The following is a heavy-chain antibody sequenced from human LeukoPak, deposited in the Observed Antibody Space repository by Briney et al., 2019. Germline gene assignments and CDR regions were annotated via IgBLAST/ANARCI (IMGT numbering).Heavy chain of an antibody. CDR2: IYYSGST. V-gene: IGHV4-61*01. Sequence: SETLSLTCTVSGGSVSSGSYDWSWIRQPPWKGLEWFGYIYYSGSTNYNPSLKSRVTISVDPSKNQFSLKLSSGTAADTAVYYCARGDTIRYYYDSSGYYLDYWGQGTLVTVSS. CDR3: ARGDTIRYYYDSSGYYLDY. CDR1: GGSVSSGSYD. D-gene: IGHD3-22*01. J-gene: IGHJ4*02.